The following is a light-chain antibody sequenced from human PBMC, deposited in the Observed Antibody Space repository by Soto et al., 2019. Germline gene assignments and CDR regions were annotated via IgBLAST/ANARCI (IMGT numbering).Light chain of an antibody. CDR2: EAS. J-gene: IGKJ2*01. Sequence: DIQMTQSPSSLSASVGDRVTITCRASQGISNYLAWYQQKPGKVPKLLIYEASHLQSGVPFRFFGSGSGTDFTLTIDNLQHEDSATYYCQQSHSTPPTFGPGTKLEIK. V-gene: IGKV1-39*01. CDR3: QQSHSTPPT. CDR1: QGISNY.